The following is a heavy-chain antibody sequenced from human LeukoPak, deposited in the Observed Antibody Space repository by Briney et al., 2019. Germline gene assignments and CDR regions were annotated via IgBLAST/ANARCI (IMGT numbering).Heavy chain of an antibody. J-gene: IGHJ4*02. D-gene: IGHD3-9*01. CDR3: AKDRRYDILTGYRSPSSDY. V-gene: IGHV3-23*01. Sequence: PGGSLRLSCAASGFTFSNYAMSWVRQAPGKGLEWVSGISGGGGSTYYADSVKGRFTISRDNSKNTLYLQMNSLRAEDTAVYCCAKDRRYDILTGYRSPSSDYWGQGTLVTVSS. CDR1: GFTFSNYA. CDR2: ISGGGGST.